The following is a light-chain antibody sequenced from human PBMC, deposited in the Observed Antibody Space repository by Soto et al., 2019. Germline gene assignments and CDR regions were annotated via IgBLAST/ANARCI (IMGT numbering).Light chain of an antibody. CDR3: CSYAGSYTWV. J-gene: IGLJ3*02. CDR2: EGS. CDR1: SSDVGSYNL. Sequence: QSALTQPASVSGSPGQSITISCTGTSSDVGSYNLVSWYQQHPTKAPKLLIFEGSKRPSGVSNRFSGSKSGNTASLTISGLQAVDEADYYCCSYAGSYTWVFGGGTKVTVL. V-gene: IGLV2-23*01.